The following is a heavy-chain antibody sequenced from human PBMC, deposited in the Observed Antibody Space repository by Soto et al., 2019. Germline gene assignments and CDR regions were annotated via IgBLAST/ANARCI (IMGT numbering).Heavy chain of an antibody. D-gene: IGHD4-17*01. V-gene: IGHV3-30-3*01. J-gene: IGHJ6*02. CDR1: GFTFSSYA. Sequence: QVQLVESGGGVVQPGRSLRLYCAASGFTFSSYAMHWVRQAPGKGLEWVAVISYDGSNKYYADSVKGRFTISRDNSKNTLYLQMNSLRAEDTAVYYCARDLVTVTTFYYYYGMDVWCQGTTVTVSS. CDR3: ARDLVTVTTFYYYYGMDV. CDR2: ISYDGSNK.